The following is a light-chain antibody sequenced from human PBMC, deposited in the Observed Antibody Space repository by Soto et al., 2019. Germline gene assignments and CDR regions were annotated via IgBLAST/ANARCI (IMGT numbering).Light chain of an antibody. CDR2: G. CDR1: SSNIGAGYP. J-gene: IGLJ2*01. V-gene: IGLV1-40*01. CDR3: ASWDVSLTGVI. Sequence: QAVVTQPPSVSGAPGQRVTISCTGSSSNIGAGYPVHWYQQLPGTAPKLLVAGNRPSGVPDRFSGSRSGTSASLAISGLQSEDEADYYCASWDVSLTGVIFGGGTQLTVL.